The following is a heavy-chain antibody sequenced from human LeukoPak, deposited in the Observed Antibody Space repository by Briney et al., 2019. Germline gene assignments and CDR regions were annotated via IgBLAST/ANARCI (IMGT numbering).Heavy chain of an antibody. CDR1: GFTFTSYW. CDR2: IKTDGSII. D-gene: IGHD1-26*01. V-gene: IGHV3-74*01. CDR3: ARAGSYRFDY. J-gene: IGHJ4*02. Sequence: GESLRLSCAASGFTFTSYWMHWVRQAPGKGLVWISRIKTDGSIINYADSVKGRFTISRDDAKNTLYLQMNSLRAEDTAVYYCARAGSYRFDYWGLGTLVTVSS.